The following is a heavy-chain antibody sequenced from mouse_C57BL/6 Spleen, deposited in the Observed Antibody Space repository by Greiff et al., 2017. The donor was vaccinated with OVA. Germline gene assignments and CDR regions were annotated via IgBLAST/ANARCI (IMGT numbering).Heavy chain of an antibody. J-gene: IGHJ2*01. D-gene: IGHD1-1*01. CDR1: GFNIKDDY. CDR2: IDPENGDT. V-gene: IGHV14-4*01. CDR3: TTRITTVVADFDY. Sequence: EVKLMESGAELVRPGASVKLSCTASGFNIKDDYMHWVKQRPEQGLEWIGWIDPENGDTEYASKFQGKATITADTSSNTAYLQLSSLTSEDTAVYYCTTRITTVVADFDYWGQGTTLTVSS.